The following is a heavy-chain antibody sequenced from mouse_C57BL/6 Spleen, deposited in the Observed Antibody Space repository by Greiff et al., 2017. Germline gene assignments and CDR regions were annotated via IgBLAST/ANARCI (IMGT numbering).Heavy chain of an antibody. V-gene: IGHV5-4*01. J-gene: IGHJ4*01. CDR1: GFTFSSYA. CDR2: ISDGGSYT. CDR3: ARDGYAMDY. Sequence: EVHLVESGGGLVKPGGSLKLSCAASGFTFSSYAMSWVRQTPEKRLEWVATISDGGSYTYYPDNVKGRFTISRDNAKNNLYLQMSHLKSEDTAMYYFARDGYAMDYWGQGTSVTVSS.